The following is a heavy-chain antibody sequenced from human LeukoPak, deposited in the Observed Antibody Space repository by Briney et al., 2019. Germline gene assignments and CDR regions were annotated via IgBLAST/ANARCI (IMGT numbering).Heavy chain of an antibody. J-gene: IGHJ4*02. Sequence: SGGSLRLSCAASGFTFSTYWMSWVRQPPGKGLEWVANIKQDGSEKYYVDSVKGRFTISRDNAKNSLYLQMNSLRAEDTAMYYCARDSAGNDYWGQGTLVTVSS. CDR1: GFTFSTYW. V-gene: IGHV3-7*01. CDR3: ARDSAGNDY. D-gene: IGHD6-13*01. CDR2: IKQDGSEK.